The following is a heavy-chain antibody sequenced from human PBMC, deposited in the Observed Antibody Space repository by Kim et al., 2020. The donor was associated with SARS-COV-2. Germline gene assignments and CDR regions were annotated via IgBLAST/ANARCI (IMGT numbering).Heavy chain of an antibody. CDR2: ISAYNGNT. V-gene: IGHV1-18*01. D-gene: IGHD3-16*01. CDR1: GYTFTSYG. CDR3: ARDRSLGGTVYYYYGMDV. Sequence: ASVKVSCKASGYTFTSYGISWVRQAPGQGLEWMGWISAYNGNTNYAQKLQGRVTMTTDTSTSTAYMELRSLRSDDTAVYYCARDRSLGGTVYYYYGMDVWGQGTTVTVSS. J-gene: IGHJ6*02.